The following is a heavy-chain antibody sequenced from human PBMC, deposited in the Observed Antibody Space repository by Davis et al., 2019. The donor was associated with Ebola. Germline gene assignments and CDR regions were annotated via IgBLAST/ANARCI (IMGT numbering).Heavy chain of an antibody. CDR2: IYHSGST. CDR1: GGSISSSNW. D-gene: IGHD3-22*01. Sequence: SETLSLTCAVSGGSISSSNWWSWVRQPPGKGLEWIGEIYHSGSTNYNPSLKSRVTISVDKSKNQFSLKLSSVTAADTAVYYCARLHYDSSGLFDYWGQGTLVTVSS. CDR3: ARLHYDSSGLFDY. J-gene: IGHJ4*02. V-gene: IGHV4-4*02.